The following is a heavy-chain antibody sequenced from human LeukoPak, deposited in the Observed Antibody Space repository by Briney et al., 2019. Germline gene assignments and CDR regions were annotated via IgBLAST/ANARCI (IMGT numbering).Heavy chain of an antibody. Sequence: SETLSLTCAVYGGSFSGYYWSWIRQPPGKGLEWIGEINHSGSTNYNPSLKSRVTIPVDTSKNQFSLKLSSVTAADTAVYYCARGRFSSSPWDYWGQGTLVTVSS. CDR1: GGSFSGYY. V-gene: IGHV4-34*01. D-gene: IGHD6-13*01. J-gene: IGHJ4*02. CDR3: ARGRFSSSPWDY. CDR2: INHSGST.